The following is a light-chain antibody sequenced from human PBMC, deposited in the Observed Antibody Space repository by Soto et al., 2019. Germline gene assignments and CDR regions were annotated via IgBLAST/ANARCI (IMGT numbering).Light chain of an antibody. Sequence: DIVLTQSPGTLSSSPGGRATLSCRASQSVTDNYLAWYQHKPGQAPRLLIYGATSRATGIPDRFSGNGSGTDFTLTISRLEPEDFAMYYCHQYGRSPRGTFGQGTKVEIK. CDR1: QSVTDNY. CDR2: GAT. J-gene: IGKJ1*01. CDR3: HQYGRSPRGT. V-gene: IGKV3-20*01.